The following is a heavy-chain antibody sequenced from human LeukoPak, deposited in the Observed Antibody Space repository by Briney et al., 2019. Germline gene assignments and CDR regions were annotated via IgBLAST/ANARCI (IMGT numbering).Heavy chain of an antibody. CDR1: GGSFSGYY. D-gene: IGHD5-12*01. CDR2: INHSGST. Sequence: SETLSLTCAVYGGSFSGYYWSWIRQPPGKGLEWIGEINHSGSTNYNPSLKSRVTISVDTSKNQFSLKLSSVTAADTAVYYCARDPYSGYYGDYYYYYMDVWGKGTTVTISS. CDR3: ARDPYSGYYGDYYYYYMDV. V-gene: IGHV4-34*01. J-gene: IGHJ6*03.